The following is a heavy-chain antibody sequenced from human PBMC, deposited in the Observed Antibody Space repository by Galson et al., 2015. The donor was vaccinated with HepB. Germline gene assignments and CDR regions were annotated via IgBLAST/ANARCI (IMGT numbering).Heavy chain of an antibody. CDR2: ISWNSGSI. J-gene: IGHJ4*02. V-gene: IGHV3-9*01. CDR3: AKGTSDYYDSSGYYDY. D-gene: IGHD3-22*01. CDR1: GFTFDDYA. Sequence: SLRLSCAASGFTFDDYAMHWVRQAPGKGLEWVSGISWNSGSIGYADSVKGRFTISRDNAKNSLYLQMNSLRAEDTALYYCAKGTSDYYDSSGYYDYWGQGTLVTVSS.